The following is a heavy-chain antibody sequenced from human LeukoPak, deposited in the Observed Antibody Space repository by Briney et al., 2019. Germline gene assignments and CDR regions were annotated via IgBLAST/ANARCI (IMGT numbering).Heavy chain of an antibody. CDR2: ISSSSSYI. J-gene: IGHJ3*02. V-gene: IGHV3-21*01. Sequence: GGSLRLSCAASGFTFSSYSMNWVRQAPGKGLEWVSSISSSSSYIYYADSVKGRFTIPRDNAKNSLYLQMNSLRAEDTAVYYCARAAYYDSSGHPGAFDIWGQGTMVTVSS. D-gene: IGHD3-22*01. CDR1: GFTFSSYS. CDR3: ARAAYYDSSGHPGAFDI.